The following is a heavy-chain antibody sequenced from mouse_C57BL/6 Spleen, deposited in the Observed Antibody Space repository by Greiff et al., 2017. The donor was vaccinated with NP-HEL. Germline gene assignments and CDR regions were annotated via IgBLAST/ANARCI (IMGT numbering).Heavy chain of an antibody. J-gene: IGHJ4*01. V-gene: IGHV2-4*01. CDR1: GFSLTSYG. CDR3: AKNSGYGSSSLAMDY. CDR2: IWSGGST. Sequence: VQLQESGPGLVQPSQSLSITCTVSGFSLTSYGVHWVRHPPGKGLEWLGVIWSGGSTDYNAAFISRLSISKDNSKSQVFFKMNSLQADDTAIYYCAKNSGYGSSSLAMDYWGQGTSVTVSS. D-gene: IGHD1-1*01.